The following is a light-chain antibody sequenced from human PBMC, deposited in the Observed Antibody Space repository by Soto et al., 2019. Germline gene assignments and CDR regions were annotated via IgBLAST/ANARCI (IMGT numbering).Light chain of an antibody. Sequence: EIVMTQSPATLSVSPGERATLSCRASQSVSSNLAWYQQKPGQAPRLHIYDASNRATGIPARFSGSGSGTEFTLTISSLQSEDFAVYYCQQYNNWPWTFGQGTKVEIQ. J-gene: IGKJ1*01. CDR1: QSVSSN. CDR2: DAS. CDR3: QQYNNWPWT. V-gene: IGKV3-15*01.